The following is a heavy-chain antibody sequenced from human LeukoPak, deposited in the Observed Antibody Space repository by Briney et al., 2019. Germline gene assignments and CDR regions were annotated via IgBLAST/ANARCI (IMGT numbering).Heavy chain of an antibody. V-gene: IGHV4-4*07. CDR2: IYTSGSI. CDR3: ARDGGYYYGSGSYSFRFDP. D-gene: IGHD3-10*01. CDR1: GGSISSYY. Sequence: PSETLSLTCTVSGGSISSYYWSWIRQPAGKGLEWIGRIYTSGSITYNPSLKSRVTMSVDTSKNQFSLKLSSVTAADTAVYYCARDGGYYYGSGSYSFRFDPWGQGTLVTVSS. J-gene: IGHJ5*02.